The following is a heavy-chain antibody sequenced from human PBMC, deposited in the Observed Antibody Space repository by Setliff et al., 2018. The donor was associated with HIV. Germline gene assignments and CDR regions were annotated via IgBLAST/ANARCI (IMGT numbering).Heavy chain of an antibody. J-gene: IGHJ3*02. CDR3: ARDGNDSSGYYYFGGASDI. CDR2: INWNGGNT. Sequence: GGSLRLSCAASGFTFDDYGMSWVRQGPGKGLEWVSGINWNGGNTGYADSVKGRFTISRDNAKNSLYLQMNSLRAEDTALYYCARDGNDSSGYYYFGGASDIWGQGTMVTVSS. D-gene: IGHD3-22*01. CDR1: GFTFDDYG. V-gene: IGHV3-20*04.